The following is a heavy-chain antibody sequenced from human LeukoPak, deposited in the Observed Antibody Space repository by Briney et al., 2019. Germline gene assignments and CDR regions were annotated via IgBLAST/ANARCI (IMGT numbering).Heavy chain of an antibody. CDR3: AKDLRGYDMDFDY. D-gene: IGHD5-12*01. CDR1: GFTFNNFA. CDR2: ISGSGVST. Sequence: PGGSLRLSCAASGFTFNNFAMSWVRQAPGKGLEWVSSISGSGVSTYYADSLKGRFTISRDNFKNTLFLQLNSLGAEDTAVYYCAKDLRGYDMDFDYWGQGTLVTVSS. J-gene: IGHJ4*02. V-gene: IGHV3-23*01.